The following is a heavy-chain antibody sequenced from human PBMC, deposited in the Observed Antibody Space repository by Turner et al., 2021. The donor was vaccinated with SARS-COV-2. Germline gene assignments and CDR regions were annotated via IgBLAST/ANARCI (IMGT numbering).Heavy chain of an antibody. CDR1: GYTLTELS. V-gene: IGHV1-24*01. CDR3: ATGVAVTGTPSAYYYYYGMEV. J-gene: IGHJ6*02. CDR2: FDPEDGET. Sequence: QVQLVQSGAEVKKPGASVKVSCKVSGYTLTELSMHWVRQAPGKGLEWMGGFDPEDGETIYAQKFQGRVTMTEDTSTDTAYMELSSLRSEDTAVYYCATGVAVTGTPSAYYYYYGMEVWGQGTTVTVSS. D-gene: IGHD6-19*01.